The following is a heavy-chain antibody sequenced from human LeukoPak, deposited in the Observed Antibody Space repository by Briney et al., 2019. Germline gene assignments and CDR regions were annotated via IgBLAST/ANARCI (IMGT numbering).Heavy chain of an antibody. J-gene: IGHJ4*02. V-gene: IGHV3-23*01. CDR1: GFAFRIYP. CDR3: ATLMYTTGRQGFDS. CDR2: ISADSGTT. Sequence: PGGSLRLSCAASGFAFRIYPMIWARQAPGKGLEWVSSISADSGTTNYADSATGRFTVSRDNPKRTLYLQMDSLRVEDTAVYYCATLMYTTGRQGFDSWGQGTRVTVSS. D-gene: IGHD1-1*01.